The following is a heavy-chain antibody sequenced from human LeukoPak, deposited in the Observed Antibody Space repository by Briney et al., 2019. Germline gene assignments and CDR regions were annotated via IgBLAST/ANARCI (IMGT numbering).Heavy chain of an antibody. V-gene: IGHV3-73*01. J-gene: IGHJ6*02. CDR1: GFTFSGSV. Sequence: PGGSRRLSCAASGFTFSGSVMHGVRQASGKGLEGVGRIRSKANSYATAYAASVKGRFTISRDDSKNTAYLQMNSLKTEDTAVYYCTQRAAQPDYYGMDVWGQGTTVTVSS. D-gene: IGHD2-15*01. CDR3: TQRAAQPDYYGMDV. CDR2: IRSKANSYAT.